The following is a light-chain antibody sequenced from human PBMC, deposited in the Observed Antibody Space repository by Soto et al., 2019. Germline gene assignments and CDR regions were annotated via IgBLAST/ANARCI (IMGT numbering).Light chain of an antibody. CDR3: QQSYSSPPT. CDR1: QNIRSR. V-gene: IGKV1-39*01. CDR2: DAS. J-gene: IGKJ1*01. Sequence: DFQMTQSPSTLSASVVDRVTINFRASQNIRSRLAWFQQKPGKAPKLLIYDASSLQSGVPSRFSGSRSGPDFTLTISSLQPEDFATYYCQQSYSSPPTFGQGTKVDIK.